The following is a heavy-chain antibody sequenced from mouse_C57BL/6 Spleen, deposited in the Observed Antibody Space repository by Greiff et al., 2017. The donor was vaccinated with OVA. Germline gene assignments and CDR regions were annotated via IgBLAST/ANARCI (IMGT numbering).Heavy chain of an antibody. CDR1: GFTFSSYA. J-gene: IGHJ3*01. CDR3: ARDRDYGGFAY. CDR2: ISDGGSYT. V-gene: IGHV5-4*01. D-gene: IGHD1-1*01. Sequence: EVMLVESGGGLVKPGGSLKLSCAASGFTFSSYAMSWVRQTPEKRLEWVATISDGGSYTYYPDNVKGRCTISRDNAKNNRYLQMSHLKSEDTAMYYCARDRDYGGFAYWGQGTLVTVSA.